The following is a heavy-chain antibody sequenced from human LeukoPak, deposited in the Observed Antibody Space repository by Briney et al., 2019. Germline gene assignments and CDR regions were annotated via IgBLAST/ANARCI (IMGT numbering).Heavy chain of an antibody. J-gene: IGHJ6*02. D-gene: IGHD6-13*01. CDR2: INPNSGGT. V-gene: IGHV1-2*02. CDR3: ARVYSSSWLPPHYYYYYGMDV. CDR1: GYTFTGYY. Sequence: GASVKVSCKASGYTFTGYYMHWVRQAPGQGLAWMGWINPNSGGTNYAQKFQGRVTMTRDTSISTAYMELSSLRSEDTAVYYCARVYSSSWLPPHYYYYYGMDVWGQGTTVTVSS.